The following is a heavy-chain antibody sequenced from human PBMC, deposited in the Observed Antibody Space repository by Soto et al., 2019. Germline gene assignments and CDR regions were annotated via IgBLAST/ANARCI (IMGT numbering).Heavy chain of an antibody. V-gene: IGHV3-21*01. J-gene: IGHJ6*03. CDR1: GFTFSSYS. CDR2: ISSSSSYI. Sequence: GGSLRLSCAASGFTFSSYSMNWVRQAPGKGLEWVSSISSSSSYIYYADSVKGRFTISRENAKNSLYLQMNSLRAEDTAVYYCARGLMVQGMDVWGKGTTVTVSS. CDR3: ARGLMVQGMDV. D-gene: IGHD2-8*01.